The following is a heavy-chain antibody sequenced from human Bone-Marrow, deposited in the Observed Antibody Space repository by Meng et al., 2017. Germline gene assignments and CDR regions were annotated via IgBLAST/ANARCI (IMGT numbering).Heavy chain of an antibody. Sequence: QGPRVQAWAARKKPGAAARVSRKSSGCTCTAYFIHWVRQAPGQGLEWMGHIKPQSGDTLYAQKFQGRVSMTRETSISTAYVELSGLTSDDTAVYYCARDEDISAAGYLFGDYWGHGTLVTVSS. CDR2: IKPQSGDT. CDR1: GCTCTAYF. J-gene: IGHJ4*01. CDR3: ARDEDISAAGYLFGDY. V-gene: IGHV1-2*06. D-gene: IGHD6-13*01.